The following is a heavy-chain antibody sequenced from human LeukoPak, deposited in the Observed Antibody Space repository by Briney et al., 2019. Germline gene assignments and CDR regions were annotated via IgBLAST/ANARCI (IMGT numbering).Heavy chain of an antibody. D-gene: IGHD1-26*01. V-gene: IGHV1-2*02. CDR1: GYPXTTYY. CDR2: INPNSGGT. Sequence: ASVKVSCKASGYPXTTYYIHWVRQAPGQGLEWMGWINPNSGGTNYGQNFQGRVIMTRDTSISTAYMELSSLRSDDTAVYYCARGDGSYLLWGQGTLVTVSS. CDR3: ARGDGSYLL. J-gene: IGHJ4*02.